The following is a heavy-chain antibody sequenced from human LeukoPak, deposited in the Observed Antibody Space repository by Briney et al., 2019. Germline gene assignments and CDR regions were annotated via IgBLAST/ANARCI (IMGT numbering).Heavy chain of an antibody. Sequence: SDTLSLTCAVSGYSISSRNWWGWIRQPPGKGLEWIGHIFYSGDTYYSPSLKSRVTMSIDTSQNQFSLKLTSVTAVDTAVYFCARYGGDSDWYFDLWGRGTLVTVSS. J-gene: IGHJ2*01. V-gene: IGHV4-28*01. CDR1: GYSISSRNW. D-gene: IGHD4-23*01. CDR3: ARYGGDSDWYFDL. CDR2: IFYSGDT.